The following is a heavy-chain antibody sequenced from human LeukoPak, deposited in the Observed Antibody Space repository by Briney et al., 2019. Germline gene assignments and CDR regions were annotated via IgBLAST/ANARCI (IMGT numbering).Heavy chain of an antibody. CDR2: IYYSGST. CDR1: GGSISSYY. Sequence: KPSETLSLTCTVSGGSISSYYWSWIRQPPGKGLEWIGYIYYSGSTNYNPSLKSRVTISVDTSKNQFSLKLSSVTAADTAVYYCARVGDSGWYDPYFDYWGQGTLVTVSS. CDR3: ARVGDSGWYDPYFDY. D-gene: IGHD6-19*01. V-gene: IGHV4-59*01. J-gene: IGHJ4*02.